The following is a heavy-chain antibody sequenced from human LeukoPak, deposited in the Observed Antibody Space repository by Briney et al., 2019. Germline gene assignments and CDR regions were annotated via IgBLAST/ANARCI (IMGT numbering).Heavy chain of an antibody. Sequence: GGSLRLSCAASGFTFSDYYMSWIRQAPGKGLEWVSYISSSATTIYYADSVKGRFTISRDNAKNTVYLQMKSLRAEDTAVYYCAKSRSPGFDYWGQGTLVTVSS. J-gene: IGHJ4*02. V-gene: IGHV3-11*01. CDR1: GFTFSDYY. CDR3: AKSRSPGFDY. CDR2: ISSSATTI. D-gene: IGHD1-14*01.